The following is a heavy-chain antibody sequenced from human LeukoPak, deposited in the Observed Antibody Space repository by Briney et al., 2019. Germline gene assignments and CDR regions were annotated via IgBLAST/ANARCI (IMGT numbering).Heavy chain of an antibody. J-gene: IGHJ2*01. CDR2: IYYSGST. Sequence: SETLSLTCTVSGGSISSYYWSWIRQPPGKGLEWIGYIYYSGSTNYNPSLKSRVTISVDTSKNQFSLKLSSVTAADTAVYYYARQVPRAYARSGYPWYFDLWGRGTLVTVSS. V-gene: IGHV4-59*01. CDR1: GGSISSYY. D-gene: IGHD3-22*01. CDR3: ARQVPRAYARSGYPWYFDL.